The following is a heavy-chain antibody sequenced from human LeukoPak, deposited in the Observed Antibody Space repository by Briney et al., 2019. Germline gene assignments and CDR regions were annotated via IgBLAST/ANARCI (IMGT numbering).Heavy chain of an antibody. J-gene: IGHJ4*02. CDR2: IYYSGST. CDR1: GGSISSHY. CDR3: AGRSRYYFDY. V-gene: IGHV4-59*11. D-gene: IGHD3-10*01. Sequence: PSETLSLTCTVSGGSISSHYWSWIRQPPGKGLEWIGYIYYSGSTNYNPSLKSRVTISVDTSKNQFSLKLSSVTAADTAVYYCAGRSRYYFDYWGQGTLVTVSS.